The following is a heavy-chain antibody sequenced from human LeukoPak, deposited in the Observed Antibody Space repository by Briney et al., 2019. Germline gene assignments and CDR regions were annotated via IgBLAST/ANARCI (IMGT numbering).Heavy chain of an antibody. V-gene: IGHV4-4*02. Sequence: SETLSLTCAVSGGSISSSNWWSWVRQPPGKGLEWIGEIYHSGSTNYNPSLKSRVTISVDKSKNQFSLKLSSVTAADTAVYYCARLGAAAALKDYFDYWGQGTLVTVSS. D-gene: IGHD6-13*01. CDR2: IYHSGST. CDR1: GGSISSSNW. CDR3: ARLGAAAALKDYFDY. J-gene: IGHJ4*02.